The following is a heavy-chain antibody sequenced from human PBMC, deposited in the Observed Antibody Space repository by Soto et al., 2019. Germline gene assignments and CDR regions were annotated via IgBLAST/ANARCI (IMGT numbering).Heavy chain of an antibody. V-gene: IGHV3-74*01. CDR1: GFTFSSYW. D-gene: IGHD3-22*01. J-gene: IGHJ3*02. CDR3: VRSITMIVAGDAFDI. Sequence: EVQLVESGGGLVQPGGSLRLSCAASGFTFSSYWMHWVRQAPGKGLVWVSRINSDGSSTSYADSVKGRFTISRDNAKNTLYLQMNSLRAEDTAVYYCVRSITMIVAGDAFDIWGQGTMVTVSS. CDR2: INSDGSST.